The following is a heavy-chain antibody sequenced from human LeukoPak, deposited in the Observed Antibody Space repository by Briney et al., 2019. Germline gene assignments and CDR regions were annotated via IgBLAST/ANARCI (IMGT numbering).Heavy chain of an antibody. CDR3: ARGMTTSFLDY. V-gene: IGHV1-69*13. D-gene: IGHD4-11*01. Sequence: ASVKVSCKVSGYTLTELSMHWVRQAPGKGLEWMGGIIPIFGTANYAQKFQGRVTITADESTSTAYMELSSLRSEDTAVYYCARGMTTSFLDYWGQGTLVTVSS. CDR1: GYTLTELS. J-gene: IGHJ4*02. CDR2: IIPIFGTA.